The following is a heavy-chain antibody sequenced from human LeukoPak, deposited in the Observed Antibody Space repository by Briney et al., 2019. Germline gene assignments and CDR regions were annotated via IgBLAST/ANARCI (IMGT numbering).Heavy chain of an antibody. CDR1: GASISTAGYY. J-gene: IGHJ4*02. V-gene: IGHV4-31*03. CDR3: ARMYGSSWYADY. D-gene: IGHD6-13*01. Sequence: PSQTLSLTCSVSGASISTAGYYWSWIRQRPGKGLEWIGYIFSSGSTYYNPSLESRVTISSDTSKNQFSLRLSSVTVADTAVYYCARMYGSSWYADYWGQGTLVTVSS. CDR2: IFSSGST.